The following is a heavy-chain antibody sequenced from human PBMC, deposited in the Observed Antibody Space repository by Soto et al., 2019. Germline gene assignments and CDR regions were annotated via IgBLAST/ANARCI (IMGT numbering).Heavy chain of an antibody. J-gene: IGHJ6*02. CDR3: ASLRIVVVPAAPSYYGMDV. CDR2: ISSSSSYI. Sequence: GGSLRLSCAASGFTFSSYSMNWVRQAPGKGLEWVSSISSSSSYIYYADSVKGRFTISRDNAKNSLYLQMNSLRAEDTAVYYCASLRIVVVPAAPSYYGMDVWGQGTTVTVSS. D-gene: IGHD2-2*01. CDR1: GFTFSSYS. V-gene: IGHV3-21*01.